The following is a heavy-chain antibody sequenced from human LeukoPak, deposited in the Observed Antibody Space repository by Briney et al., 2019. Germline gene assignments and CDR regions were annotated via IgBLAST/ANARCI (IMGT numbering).Heavy chain of an antibody. D-gene: IGHD3-3*01. CDR3: ARGPGDFWSGYYKV. CDR2: MNPNSGNT. CDR1: GYTFTSYD. Sequence: ASVKVSCKASGYTFTSYDINWVRQGTGQGLEWMGWMNPNSGNTGYAQKFQGRVTITRNTYISTDYMELSSLRSEDTDVYYCARGPGDFWSGYYKVWGQGTLVTVSS. J-gene: IGHJ4*02. V-gene: IGHV1-8*03.